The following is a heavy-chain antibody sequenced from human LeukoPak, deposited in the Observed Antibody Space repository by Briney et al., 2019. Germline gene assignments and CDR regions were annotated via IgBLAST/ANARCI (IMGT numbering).Heavy chain of an antibody. Sequence: SETLSLTCTVSGGSISSSSYYWGWIRQPPGKGLEWIGSIYYSGSTYYNPSLKSRVTISVDTSKNQFSLKLSSVTAADTAVYYCARLWELLYYFDYWGQGTLVTVSP. V-gene: IGHV4-39*01. J-gene: IGHJ4*02. CDR1: GGSISSSSYY. CDR2: IYYSGST. CDR3: ARLWELLYYFDY. D-gene: IGHD1-26*01.